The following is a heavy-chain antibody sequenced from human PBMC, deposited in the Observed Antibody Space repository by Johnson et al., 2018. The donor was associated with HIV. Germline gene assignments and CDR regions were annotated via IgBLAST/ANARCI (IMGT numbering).Heavy chain of an antibody. CDR2: MRFDGSNK. D-gene: IGHD4/OR15-4a*01. Sequence: QVQLVESGGGVVQPGGSLRLSCAASGFTFSSFGMHWVRQAPGKGLEWVAFMRFDGSNKYYADSVKGRFTISRDNSKNTLYLQMNSLRTEDTAVYYCAKTWDDYDDAFDSWGQGTMVTVSS. J-gene: IGHJ3*02. CDR1: GFTFSSFG. CDR3: AKTWDDYDDAFDS. V-gene: IGHV3-30*02.